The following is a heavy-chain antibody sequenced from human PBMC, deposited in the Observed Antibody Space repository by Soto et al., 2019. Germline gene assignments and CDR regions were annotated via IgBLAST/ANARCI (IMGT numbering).Heavy chain of an antibody. CDR3: AKDLLVPAAEGLYYYYYGMDV. J-gene: IGHJ6*02. D-gene: IGHD2-2*01. CDR1: GYTFTSYA. CDR2: INAGNGNT. Sequence: ASVKVSCKASGYTFTSYAMHWVRHAPGQRLEWMGWINAGNGNTKYSQKFQGRVTITRDTSASTAYMELSSLRSEDTAVYYCAKDLLVPAAEGLYYYYYGMDVWGQGTTVTVPS. V-gene: IGHV1-3*01.